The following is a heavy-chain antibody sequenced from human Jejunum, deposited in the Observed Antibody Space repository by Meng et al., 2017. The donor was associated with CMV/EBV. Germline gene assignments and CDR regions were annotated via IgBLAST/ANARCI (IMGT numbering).Heavy chain of an antibody. J-gene: IGHJ4*02. CDR2: ISAYNGNT. D-gene: IGHD1-26*01. CDR1: GYTFTNYG. Sequence: QAQLLQSRGEVKKPVASVKVSCKASGYTFTNYGITWVRQAPGQGLEWMGWISAYNGNTNYAQTLQGRLTMTTDTSTSTAYMELRSLRSDDTAVYYCARVEVGITSGDYWGQGTLVTVSS. V-gene: IGHV1-18*01. CDR3: ARVEVGITSGDY.